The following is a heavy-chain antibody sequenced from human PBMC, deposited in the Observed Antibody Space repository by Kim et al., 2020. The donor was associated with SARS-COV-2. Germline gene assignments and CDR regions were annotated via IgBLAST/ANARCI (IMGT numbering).Heavy chain of an antibody. CDR1: GGSITSGGYY. D-gene: IGHD4-17*01. Sequence: SETLSLTCSVSGGSITSGGYYWNWIRQHPVRGLEWIGYIYYPGSTFSNPSLRSRVTVSVDASKRQFYLKLRAVTAADTAVYFCARNSPTYGSYGHDVFDVGGRGKMVTVSS. J-gene: IGHJ3*01. V-gene: IGHV4-31*03. CDR3: ARNSPTYGSYGHDVFDV. CDR2: IYYPGST.